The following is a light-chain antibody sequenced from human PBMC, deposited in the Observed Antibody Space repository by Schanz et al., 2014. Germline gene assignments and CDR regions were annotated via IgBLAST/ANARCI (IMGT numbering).Light chain of an antibody. Sequence: EIVMTQSPVTLSVSPGERATLSCRASQSVSSNLAWYQQKPGQAPRLLIYGASSRATGIPDRFSGSGSGTDFTLKITSVEAEDVGVYYCMQGSRWPRTFGQGTRVEIK. CDR3: MQGSRWPRT. CDR2: GAS. J-gene: IGKJ1*01. CDR1: QSVSSN. V-gene: IGKV3D-15*01.